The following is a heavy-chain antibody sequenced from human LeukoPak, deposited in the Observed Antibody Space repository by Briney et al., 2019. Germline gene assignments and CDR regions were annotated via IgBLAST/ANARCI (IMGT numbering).Heavy chain of an antibody. Sequence: GGSLRLSCAASGFTFSSYAMSWVRQAPGKGLEWVSGISGSGGNTYYADSVKGRFIISRDNSKNTLYLQMNSLRAEDTAVYYCARDGDSSGPFDYWGQGTLVTVSS. V-gene: IGHV3-23*01. D-gene: IGHD3-22*01. CDR3: ARDGDSSGPFDY. J-gene: IGHJ4*02. CDR1: GFTFSSYA. CDR2: ISGSGGNT.